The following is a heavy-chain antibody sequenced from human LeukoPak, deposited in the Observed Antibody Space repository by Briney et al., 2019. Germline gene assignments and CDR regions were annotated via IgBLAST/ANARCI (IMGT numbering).Heavy chain of an antibody. D-gene: IGHD1-26*01. CDR2: VSTSGNGK. V-gene: IGHV3-48*04. CDR1: GYSFFSNYW. CDR3: ARDREESSTSYLRGDF. J-gene: IGHJ4*02. Sequence: GESLKISCKAYGYSFFSNYWIAWVRQMPGKGLEWIAYVSTSGNGKYYADSVRGRFIISRDNAKNSLYLQMDSLRAEDTAFYYCARDREESSTSYLRGDFWGQGTLVTVSS.